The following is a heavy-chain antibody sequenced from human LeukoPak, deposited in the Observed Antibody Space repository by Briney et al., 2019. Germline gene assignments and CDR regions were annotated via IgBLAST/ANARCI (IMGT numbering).Heavy chain of an antibody. D-gene: IGHD2-2*01. J-gene: IGHJ5*02. V-gene: IGHV4-30-4*01. Sequence: SETLSLTCTVSGGSISSGDYYWSWIRQPPGKGLEWIGYIYYSGSTYYNPSLKSRVTISVDTSKNQFSLKLSSVTAADTAAYYCARGGDIVVVPAAIASGSNWFDPWGQGTLVTVSS. CDR1: GGSISSGDYY. CDR2: IYYSGST. CDR3: ARGGDIVVVPAAIASGSNWFDP.